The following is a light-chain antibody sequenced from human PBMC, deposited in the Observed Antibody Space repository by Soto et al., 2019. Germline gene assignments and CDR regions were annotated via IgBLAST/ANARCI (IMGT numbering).Light chain of an antibody. CDR1: QSVSRH. CDR3: QQRNNWPPVT. CDR2: DAS. V-gene: IGKV3-11*01. Sequence: EIVLTQSPATLSLTPGERATLSCRASQSVSRHLAWYQQKPGQAPRLLIYDASNRATGIPARFSGSGSGTDFTLTISSLEPEDFAVYYCQQRNNWPPVTFGGGTKVDIK. J-gene: IGKJ4*01.